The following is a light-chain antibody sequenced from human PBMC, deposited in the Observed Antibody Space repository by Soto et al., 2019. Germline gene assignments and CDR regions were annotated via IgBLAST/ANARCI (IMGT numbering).Light chain of an antibody. Sequence: DIQMTQSPSCLSASVGDRVTITCRASQSISGYLNWYQQKPGKVPKLLIYAASRLQSGVPSRFSGSASGTDFSLTISSLQPEDFATYYCQQSYRIPRTFGQGTKVDI. V-gene: IGKV1-39*01. CDR1: QSISGY. J-gene: IGKJ1*01. CDR3: QQSYRIPRT. CDR2: AAS.